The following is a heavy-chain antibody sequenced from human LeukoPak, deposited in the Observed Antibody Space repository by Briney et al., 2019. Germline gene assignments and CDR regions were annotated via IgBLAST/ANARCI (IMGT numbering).Heavy chain of an antibody. Sequence: SETLSLTCAVYGGSFSGYYWSWIRQPPGKGLEWIGEINHSGSTNYNPSLKSRVTISVDTSKNQFSLKLSSVTAADTAVYYCARVLPYYYDSSGDYDTFDYWGQGTLVTVSS. CDR2: INHSGST. J-gene: IGHJ4*02. V-gene: IGHV4-34*01. CDR3: ARVLPYYYDSSGDYDTFDY. D-gene: IGHD3-22*01. CDR1: GGSFSGYY.